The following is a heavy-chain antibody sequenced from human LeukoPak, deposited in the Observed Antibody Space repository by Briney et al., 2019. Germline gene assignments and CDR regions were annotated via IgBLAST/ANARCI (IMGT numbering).Heavy chain of an antibody. CDR2: IYHSGST. Sequence: SGTLSLTCAVSGGSISSSNWGSWVRQPPGKGLEWIGEIYHSGSTNYNPSLKSRVTISVDKSKNQFSLKLSSVTAADTAVYYCAILPKGYCSGGSCYRDYWGQGTLVTVSS. J-gene: IGHJ4*02. CDR1: GGSISSSNW. CDR3: AILPKGYCSGGSCYRDY. D-gene: IGHD2-15*01. V-gene: IGHV4-4*02.